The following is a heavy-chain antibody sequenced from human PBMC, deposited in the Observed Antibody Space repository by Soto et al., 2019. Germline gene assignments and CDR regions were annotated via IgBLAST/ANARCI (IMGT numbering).Heavy chain of an antibody. CDR3: ASIAAAAPYSSGWYHFDY. D-gene: IGHD6-19*01. CDR1: GYSFTSYW. Sequence: GESLKISCKGSGYSFTSYWIGWVRQMPGKGLEWMGIIYPGDSDTRYSPSFQGQVTISADKSISTAYLQWSSLKASDTAMYYCASIAAAAPYSSGWYHFDYWGQGTLVTVSS. J-gene: IGHJ4*02. V-gene: IGHV5-51*01. CDR2: IYPGDSDT.